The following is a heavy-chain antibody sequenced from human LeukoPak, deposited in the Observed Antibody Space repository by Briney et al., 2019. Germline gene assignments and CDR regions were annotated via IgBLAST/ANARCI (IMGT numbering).Heavy chain of an antibody. D-gene: IGHD3-10*01. CDR2: INHSGST. J-gene: IGHJ4*02. CDR1: GGSFSGYY. Sequence: SETLSHTCAVYGGSFSGYYWSWIRQPPGKGLEWIGEINHSGSTNYNPSLKSRVTISVDTSKNQFSLKLSSVTAADTAVYYCARGPRLWFGELSKYYFNYWGQGTLVTVSS. V-gene: IGHV4-34*01. CDR3: ARGPRLWFGELSKYYFNY.